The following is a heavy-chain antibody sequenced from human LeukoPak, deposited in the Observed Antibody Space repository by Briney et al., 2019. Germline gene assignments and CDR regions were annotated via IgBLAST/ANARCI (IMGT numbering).Heavy chain of an antibody. Sequence: GGSLRLSCAASGFTLSSPWMSWVRQAPGKWLEWVANIKQERSEKSYVDCVKGRFTIYRDNAQNSLYLQMNSLRAEDTAVYSCARETSVGTRGGLWGSYRLKWFDPWGQGTPVTVSS. CDR2: IKQERSEK. J-gene: IGHJ5*02. V-gene: IGHV3-7*01. D-gene: IGHD3-16*02. CDR1: GFTLSSPW. CDR3: ARETSVGTRGGLWGSYRLKWFDP.